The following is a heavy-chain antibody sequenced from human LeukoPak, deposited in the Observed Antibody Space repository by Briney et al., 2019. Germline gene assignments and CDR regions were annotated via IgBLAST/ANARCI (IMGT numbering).Heavy chain of an antibody. CDR1: GGTFGSYA. J-gene: IGHJ6*02. D-gene: IGHD5-24*01. V-gene: IGHV1-69*04. CDR2: IIPIAGIA. Sequence: GASVKVSCKASGGTFGSYAISWVRQAPGQGLEWMGRIIPIAGIANYAQKFQGRVTIIADKSTSTAYMELSSLRSEDTAVYYCHMGEDGYNGNYGMDVWGQGTTVTVSS. CDR3: HMGEDGYNGNYGMDV.